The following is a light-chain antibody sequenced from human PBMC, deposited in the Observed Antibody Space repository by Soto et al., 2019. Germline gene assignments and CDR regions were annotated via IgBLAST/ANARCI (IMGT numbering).Light chain of an antibody. CDR1: SSDIGGYDY. Sequence: QSALTQPASVSGSPGPSITLSCTGTSSDIGGYDYVSWYQRHPGKAPKLIIYDVNNRPSGVSNRFSGSKSGNTASLTISGLQAEDEADYYCTSYASGSSHVVFGGGTKLTV. CDR2: DVN. CDR3: TSYASGSSHVV. V-gene: IGLV2-14*01. J-gene: IGLJ2*01.